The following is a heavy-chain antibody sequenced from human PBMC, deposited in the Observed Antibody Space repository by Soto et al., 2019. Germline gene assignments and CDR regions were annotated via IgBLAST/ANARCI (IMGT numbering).Heavy chain of an antibody. CDR1: GFTFDDYA. CDR3: AKSPLRGYGWFDP. D-gene: IGHD5-18*01. V-gene: IGHV3-9*01. CDR2: ISWNSGSI. Sequence: GGSLRLSCAASGFTFDDYAMHWVRQAPGKGLEWVSGISWNSGSIGYADSVKGRFTISRDNAKNSLYLQMNSLRAEDTALYYCAKSPLRGYGWFDPWGQGTLVTVSS. J-gene: IGHJ5*02.